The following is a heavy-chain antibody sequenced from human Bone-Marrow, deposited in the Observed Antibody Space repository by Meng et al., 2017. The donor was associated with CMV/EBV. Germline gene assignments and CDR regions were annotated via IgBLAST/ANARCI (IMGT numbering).Heavy chain of an antibody. D-gene: IGHD4-23*01. J-gene: IGHJ3*02. CDR3: ARQDLRPSMVVTPPGAFDI. CDR2: IYYSGST. V-gene: IGHV4-39*01. Sequence: SETLSLTCTVSGGSISSSSYYWGWIRQPPGKGLEWIGSIYYSGSTYYNPSLKSRVTISVDTSKNQFSLKLSSVTAADTAAYYCARQDLRPSMVVTPPGAFDIWGQGTMVTVSS. CDR1: GGSISSSSYY.